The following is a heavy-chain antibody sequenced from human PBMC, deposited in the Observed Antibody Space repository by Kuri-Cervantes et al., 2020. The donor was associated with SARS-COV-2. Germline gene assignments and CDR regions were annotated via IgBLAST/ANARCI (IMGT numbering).Heavy chain of an antibody. CDR1: GGSISSYY. D-gene: IGHD3-16*02. CDR3: ARLASGEFSNFDY. J-gene: IGHJ4*02. Sequence: SETLSLTCTVSGGSISSYYWSRIRQPPGKGLEWIGYIYYSGSTNYNPSLKSRVTISVDTSKNQFSLNLSPVTAADTAVYYCARLASGEFSNFDYWGQGTLVTVSS. V-gene: IGHV4-59*01. CDR2: IYYSGST.